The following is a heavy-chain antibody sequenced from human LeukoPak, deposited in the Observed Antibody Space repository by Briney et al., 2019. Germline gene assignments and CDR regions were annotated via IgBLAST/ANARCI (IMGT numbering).Heavy chain of an antibody. CDR3: ARSLDAVLLWFGELDY. D-gene: IGHD3-10*01. Sequence: ASVKVSCKASGYTFTGYYMHWVRQAPGQGLEWMGWINPNSGGTNYAQKFQGRVTMTRDTSISTAYMELSRLRSDDTAVYYCARSLDAVLLWFGELDYWGQGTLVTVSS. J-gene: IGHJ4*02. V-gene: IGHV1-2*02. CDR2: INPNSGGT. CDR1: GYTFTGYY.